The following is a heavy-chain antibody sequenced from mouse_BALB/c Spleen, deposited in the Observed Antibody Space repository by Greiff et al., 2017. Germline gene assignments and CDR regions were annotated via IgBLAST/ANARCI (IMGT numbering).Heavy chain of an antibody. CDR3: ARQSYYDFDY. CDR2: ISSGGGST. Sequence: EVKVVESGGDLVKPGGSLKLSCAASGFTFSSYDMSWVRQTPEKRLEWVAYISSGGGSTYYPDTVKGRFTISRDNAKNTLYLQMSSLKSEDTAMYYCARQSYYDFDYWGQGTTLTVSS. CDR1: GFTFSSYD. V-gene: IGHV5-12-1*01. D-gene: IGHD1-1*02. J-gene: IGHJ2*01.